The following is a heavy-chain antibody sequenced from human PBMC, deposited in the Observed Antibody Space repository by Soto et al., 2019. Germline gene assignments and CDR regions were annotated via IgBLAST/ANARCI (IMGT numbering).Heavy chain of an antibody. CDR2: IFSNDEK. J-gene: IGHJ4*02. Sequence: QVTLKESGPVLVKPTETLTLTCTVSGFSLSNARMGVSWIRQPPGKALEWLAHIFSNDEKSYSTSLKSRLTTPKDTSKRQLVLTMTNLDPVDTANFYCARIRAYYDILTGYYLFPSFAYWGKETLFTVSS. CDR1: GFSLSNARMG. CDR3: ARIRAYYDILTGYYLFPSFAY. V-gene: IGHV2-26*01. D-gene: IGHD3-9*01.